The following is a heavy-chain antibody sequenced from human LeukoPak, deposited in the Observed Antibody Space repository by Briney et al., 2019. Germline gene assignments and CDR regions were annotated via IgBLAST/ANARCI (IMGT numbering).Heavy chain of an antibody. CDR3: ARGNVVSNTGIEYYYYGMDV. CDR1: GYTFTIYY. CDR2: INPSGGST. Sequence: ASVNVSCKASGYTFTIYYMHWVRQAPGQGLEWMGIINPSGGSTSYAQKFQGRVTMTRDTSTSTVYMELSSLRSEDTAVYYCARGNVVSNTGIEYYYYGMDVWGQGTTVTVSS. D-gene: IGHD6-13*01. J-gene: IGHJ6*02. V-gene: IGHV1-46*01.